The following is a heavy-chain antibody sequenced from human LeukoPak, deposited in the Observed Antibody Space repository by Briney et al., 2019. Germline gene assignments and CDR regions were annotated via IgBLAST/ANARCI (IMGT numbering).Heavy chain of an antibody. CDR1: GFTFSSYA. CDR2: ISGSGGST. Sequence: PGGSLRLSCAASGFTFSSYAMSWVRQAPGKGLEWVSAISGSGGSTYYADPVKGRFTISRDDSKNTLYLQMNSLRAEDTAVYYCAKGKGYYDSSGDYFDYWGQGTLVTVSS. J-gene: IGHJ4*02. CDR3: AKGKGYYDSSGDYFDY. D-gene: IGHD3-22*01. V-gene: IGHV3-23*01.